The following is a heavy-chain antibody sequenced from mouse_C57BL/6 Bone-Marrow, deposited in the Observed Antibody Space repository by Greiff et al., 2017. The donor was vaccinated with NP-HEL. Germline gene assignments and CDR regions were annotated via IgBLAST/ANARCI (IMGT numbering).Heavy chain of an antibody. D-gene: IGHD4-1*01. V-gene: IGHV10-1*01. Sequence: EVHLVESGGGLVQPKGSLKLSCAASGFSFNTYAMNWVRQAPGKGLEWVARIRSKSNNYATYYADSVKDRFTISRDDSESMLYLQMNNLKTEDTAMYYCVSNWDEAWFAYWGQGTLVTVSA. J-gene: IGHJ3*01. CDR1: GFSFNTYA. CDR2: IRSKSNNYAT. CDR3: VSNWDEAWFAY.